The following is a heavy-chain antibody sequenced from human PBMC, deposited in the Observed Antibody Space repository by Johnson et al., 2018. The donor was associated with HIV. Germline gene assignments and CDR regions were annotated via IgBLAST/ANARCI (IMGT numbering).Heavy chain of an antibody. CDR3: ARDRGGVAAAKGDHDAFDI. D-gene: IGHD6-13*01. CDR1: GFTFSDYY. V-gene: IGHV3-11*04. CDR2: ISSSGTAI. Sequence: QVQVLESGGGLAKPGGSLRLSCAASGFTFSDYYMSWIRQAPGKGLEWISYISSSGTAIYYADSVKGRFTISRDNAKNSLYLQMNSLRAEDTAVYYCARDRGGVAAAKGDHDAFDIWGQGTMVTVSS. J-gene: IGHJ3*02.